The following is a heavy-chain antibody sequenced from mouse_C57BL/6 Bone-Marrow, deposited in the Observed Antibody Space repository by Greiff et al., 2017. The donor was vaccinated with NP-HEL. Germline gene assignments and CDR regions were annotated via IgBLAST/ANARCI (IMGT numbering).Heavy chain of an antibody. J-gene: IGHJ3*01. CDR2: IYPGSGNT. CDR3: ARSIIY. CDR1: GYTFTDYY. Sequence: VQLQQSGAELVRPGASVKLSCKASGYTFTDYYINWVKQRPGQGLEWIARIYPGSGNTYYNEKFKGKATLTAEKSSSTAYKQLSSLTSEDSAVYFCARSIIYWGQGTLVTVSA. V-gene: IGHV1-76*01.